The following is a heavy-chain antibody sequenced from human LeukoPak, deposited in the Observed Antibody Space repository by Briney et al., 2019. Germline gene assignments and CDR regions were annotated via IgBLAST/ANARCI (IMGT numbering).Heavy chain of an antibody. CDR2: ISGSGGST. Sequence: QPGGSLRLSCAASGFTFSSYAMSWVRQAPGKGLEWVSAISGSGGSTYYADSVKGRFTISRDNSKNTLYLQMNSLRAEDTALYYCAKDIGPYDSSGRGYYGMDVWGQGTTVTVSS. CDR1: GFTFSSYA. D-gene: IGHD3-22*01. J-gene: IGHJ6*02. V-gene: IGHV3-23*01. CDR3: AKDIGPYDSSGRGYYGMDV.